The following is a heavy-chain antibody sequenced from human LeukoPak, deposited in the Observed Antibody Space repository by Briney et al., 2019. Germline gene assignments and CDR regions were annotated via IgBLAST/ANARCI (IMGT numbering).Heavy chain of an antibody. V-gene: IGHV3-7*04. CDR2: IKQDGSKK. D-gene: IGHD5-24*01. Sequence: GGSLRLSCVASGFPFSSYWMTRVRQAPGKGLEWVANIKQDGSKKSYVDSVKGRFTISRDNAKNSLYLQMNSLRAEDTAIYYCTRVGYIDEGIDYWGQGTPVTVSS. CDR1: GFPFSSYW. J-gene: IGHJ4*02. CDR3: TRVGYIDEGIDY.